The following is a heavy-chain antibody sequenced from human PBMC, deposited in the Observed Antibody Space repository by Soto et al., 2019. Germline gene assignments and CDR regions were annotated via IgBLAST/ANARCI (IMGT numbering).Heavy chain of an antibody. Sequence: QVQLQESGPGLVKPSETLSLTCTVSGGSISSYYWSWIRQPAGKGLEWIGRIYTSGSNNYNPSLKSRVTMSVDTSKNQFSMKLSSVTAADTAVYYCARERTDAHYDSSGYPLPDAFDIWGQGTMVTVSA. D-gene: IGHD3-22*01. J-gene: IGHJ3*02. CDR2: IYTSGSN. V-gene: IGHV4-4*07. CDR1: GGSISSYY. CDR3: ARERTDAHYDSSGYPLPDAFDI.